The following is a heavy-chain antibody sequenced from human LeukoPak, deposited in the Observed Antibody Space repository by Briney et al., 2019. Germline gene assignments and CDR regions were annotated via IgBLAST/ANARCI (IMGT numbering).Heavy chain of an antibody. D-gene: IGHD3-22*01. V-gene: IGHV1-8*01. Sequence: ASVKVSCKASGYTFTSYDINWVRQATGQGLEWMGWMNPNRGNTGYAQKFQGRVTMTRNTSISTAYMELSSLRSEDTAVYYCARVTRDSSGYYFEYFQHWGQGTLVTVSS. CDR2: MNPNRGNT. CDR3: ARVTRDSSGYYFEYFQH. J-gene: IGHJ1*01. CDR1: GYTFTSYD.